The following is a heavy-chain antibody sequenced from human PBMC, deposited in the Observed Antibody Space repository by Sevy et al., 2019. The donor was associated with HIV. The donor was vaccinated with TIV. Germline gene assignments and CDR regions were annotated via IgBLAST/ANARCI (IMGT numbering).Heavy chain of an antibody. V-gene: IGHV1-69*13. D-gene: IGHD6-19*01. J-gene: IGHJ4*02. CDR3: VRGGGNGWYYFDY. Sequence: ASVKVSCKASGGIFKSYGISWVRQAPGQGLEWMGGIIPILNTVHYAQKFQGTVTITADESTKTAYMELSSLRSEDTAVYYCVRGGGNGWYYFDYWGQETLVTVSS. CDR2: IIPILNTV. CDR1: GGIFKSYG.